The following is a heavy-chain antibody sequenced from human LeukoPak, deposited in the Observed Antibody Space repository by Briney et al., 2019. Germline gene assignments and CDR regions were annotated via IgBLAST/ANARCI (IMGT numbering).Heavy chain of an antibody. J-gene: IGHJ3*02. Sequence: SETLSLTCTVSGGSISSGSYYWSWIRQPAGKGLEWIGRIYTSGSTNYNPSLKSRVTISVDTSKNQFSLKLSSVTAADTAVYYCASQDSSAFDAFDIWGQGTMVTVSS. V-gene: IGHV4-61*02. CDR2: IYTSGST. D-gene: IGHD3-22*01. CDR3: ASQDSSAFDAFDI. CDR1: GGSISSGSYY.